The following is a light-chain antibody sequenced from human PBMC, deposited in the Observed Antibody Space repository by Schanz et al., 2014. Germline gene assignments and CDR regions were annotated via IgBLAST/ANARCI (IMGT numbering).Light chain of an antibody. CDR3: QSSHNPLTDYV. CDR2: EVS. Sequence: QSALTQPASVSGSPGQSITISCTGTSSDIGGYNYVSWYQQHPGKAPKILIYEVSKRPSGVPDRFSGSKSGTSASLAISGLQAEDEADYYCQSSHNPLTDYVFGTGTKLTVL. V-gene: IGLV2-14*01. CDR1: SSDIGGYNY. J-gene: IGLJ1*01.